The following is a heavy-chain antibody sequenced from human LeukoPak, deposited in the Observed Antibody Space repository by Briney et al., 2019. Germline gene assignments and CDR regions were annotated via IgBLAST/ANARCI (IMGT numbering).Heavy chain of an antibody. D-gene: IGHD5-18*01. Sequence: PSETLSLTCTVSGGSISSGNYYWTWIRQTPGKGLEWIGDIHYTGTTKYNPSLKSRVTISIDTSKNQFSLKLSSVTAADTAVYYCAREEGYGPTKTIDYWGQGTLVTVSS. CDR3: AREEGYGPTKTIDY. V-gene: IGHV4-61*01. CDR2: IHYTGTT. CDR1: GGSISSGNYY. J-gene: IGHJ4*02.